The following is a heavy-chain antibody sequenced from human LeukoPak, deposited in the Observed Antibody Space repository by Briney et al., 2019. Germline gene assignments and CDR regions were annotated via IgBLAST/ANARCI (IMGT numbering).Heavy chain of an antibody. D-gene: IGHD3-22*01. J-gene: IGHJ4*02. Sequence: PRRSLRLSCAASGFTFSSYGMHWVRQAPGKGLEWVAVISYDGSNKYYADSVKGRFTISRDNSKNTLYLQMNSLRAEDTAVYYCAKGYYYDTGPFDYWGQGTLVTVSS. CDR3: AKGYYYDTGPFDY. CDR2: ISYDGSNK. CDR1: GFTFSSYG. V-gene: IGHV3-30*18.